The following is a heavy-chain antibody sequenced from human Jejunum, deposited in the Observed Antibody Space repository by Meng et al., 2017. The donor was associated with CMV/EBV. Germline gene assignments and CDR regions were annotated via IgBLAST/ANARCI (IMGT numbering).Heavy chain of an antibody. CDR2: STHPGVA. J-gene: IGHJ6*02. CDR1: GGSFTGSL. Sequence: CGVSGGSFTGSLWMWVRQPPGKGLEWIGESTHPGVAEYNSSLRSRATISVDASTNQFSLQLTSVTAADSGLYFCARKLGGTYYGIDVWGQGTTVTVSS. D-gene: IGHD4-23*01. V-gene: IGHV4-34*01. CDR3: ARKLGGTYYGIDV.